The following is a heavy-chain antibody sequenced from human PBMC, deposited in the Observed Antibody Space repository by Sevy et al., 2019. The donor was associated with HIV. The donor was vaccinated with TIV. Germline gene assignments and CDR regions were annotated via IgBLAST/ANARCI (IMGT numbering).Heavy chain of an antibody. J-gene: IGHJ4*02. Sequence: GGSLRLSCAASGFSFSSYWMHWVRQVPGKGLVWLSRINSDGTYTKYGDSANGRFTISRDNAKNTLYLQMDSLRAEDTAVYYCARDKVEGGTMVQDNDYWGQGTLVTVSS. CDR1: GFSFSSYW. CDR2: INSDGTYT. D-gene: IGHD3-10*01. CDR3: ARDKVEGGTMVQDNDY. V-gene: IGHV3-74*03.